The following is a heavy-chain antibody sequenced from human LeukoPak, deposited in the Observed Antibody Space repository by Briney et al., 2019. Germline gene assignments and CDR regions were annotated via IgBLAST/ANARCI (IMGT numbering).Heavy chain of an antibody. CDR3: AKDYVSYCSSTSCYNWFDP. D-gene: IGHD2-2*01. V-gene: IGHV3-30*18. CDR1: GLTFSSYG. CDR2: ISYDGSNK. J-gene: IGHJ5*02. Sequence: GGSLRLSCAASGLTFSSYGMHWVRQAPGKGLEWVAVISYDGSNKYYADSVKGRFTISRDNSKNTLYLQMNSLRAEDTAVYYCAKDYVSYCSSTSCYNWFDPWGQGTLVTVSS.